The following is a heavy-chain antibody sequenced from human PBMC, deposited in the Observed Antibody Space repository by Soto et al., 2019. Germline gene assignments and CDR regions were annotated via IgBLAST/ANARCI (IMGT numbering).Heavy chain of an antibody. CDR2: IYYSGST. J-gene: IGHJ4*02. CDR3: ARRPSYCGGDCWVFDY. V-gene: IGHV4-31*03. CDR1: GGSISSGGYY. Sequence: TSETLSLTCTVSGGSISSGGYYWSWIRQHPGKGLEWIGYIYYSGSTYYNPSLKSRVTISVDTSKNQFSLKLSSVTAADTAVYYCARRPSYCGGDCWVFDYWGQGTLVTVSS. D-gene: IGHD2-21*02.